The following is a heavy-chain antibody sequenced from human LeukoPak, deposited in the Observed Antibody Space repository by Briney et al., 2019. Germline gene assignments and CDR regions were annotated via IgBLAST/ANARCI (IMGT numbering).Heavy chain of an antibody. D-gene: IGHD3-10*01. CDR2: KFSHDGTT. Sequence: ASVKVSCKTSGYSFNSHHVHWVRQAPGQGLDWMGVKFSHDGTTSYTQNFQGRLTMTRDTSTSTVYMELSSLRSEDTAVYYCARDIWFGELSLPMDVWGQGTTVIVSS. CDR3: ARDIWFGELSLPMDV. V-gene: IGHV1-46*02. CDR1: GYSFNSHH. J-gene: IGHJ6*02.